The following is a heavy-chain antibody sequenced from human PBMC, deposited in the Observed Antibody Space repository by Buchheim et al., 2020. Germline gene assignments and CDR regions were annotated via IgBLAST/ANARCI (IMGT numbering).Heavy chain of an antibody. CDR2: IIPIFCTA. CDR3: ARDSQYDILTEGYYYGRDV. D-gene: IGHD3-9*01. J-gene: IGHJ6*02. V-gene: IGHV1-69*01. Sequence: QVQLVQSGAEVKKPGSSVKVSCKASGGTFSSYAISWVRQAPGQGLEWMGGIIPIFCTANYAQKFQGRVTITADESTSTAYMGLSSLRSEDTAVYYCARDSQYDILTEGYYYGRDVWGQGTT. CDR1: GGTFSSYA.